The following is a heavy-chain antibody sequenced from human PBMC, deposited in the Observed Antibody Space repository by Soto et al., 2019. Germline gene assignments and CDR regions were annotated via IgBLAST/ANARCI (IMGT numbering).Heavy chain of an antibody. CDR3: VRVPERGHNIYSGIMDV. CDR1: GASMTSTY. J-gene: IGHJ6*02. V-gene: IGHV4-4*07. CDR2: IYTSGAT. Sequence: PSETLSLTCSVSGASMTSTYWNWIRQPAGKGLEWIGRIYTSGATSYNPSLESRVTVSIDTPKSQFSLKLSSVTAADTAIYYCVRVPERGHNIYSGIMDVWGQGSTVTVSS. D-gene: IGHD3-10*01.